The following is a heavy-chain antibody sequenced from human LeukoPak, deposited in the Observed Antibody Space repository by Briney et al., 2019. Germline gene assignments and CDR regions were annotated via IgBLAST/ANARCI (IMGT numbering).Heavy chain of an antibody. D-gene: IGHD3-10*01. CDR2: IYTSGST. CDR3: AREGHMVRGVIITYTIDY. CDR1: GGSISGYY. Sequence: PSETLSLTCSVSGGSISGYYWSWIRQPAGKGLEWIGRIYTSGSTNYNPSLKSRVTISVDTSKNQFSLKLSSVTAADTAVYYCAREGHMVRGVIITYTIDYWGQGTLVTVSS. V-gene: IGHV4-4*07. J-gene: IGHJ4*02.